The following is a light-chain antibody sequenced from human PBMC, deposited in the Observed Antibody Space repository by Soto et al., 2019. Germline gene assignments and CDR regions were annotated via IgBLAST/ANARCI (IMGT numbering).Light chain of an antibody. Sequence: DIVMTQSPDSLAVSLGERATINCKSSQSVLYSSNNKNFLAWYQQKPGQPPKLLFYWASTRESGVPDRFSGSGSGTDFTLTISSLQAEDVAIYYCQQYYGFPLTFGGGTKVEIK. V-gene: IGKV4-1*01. CDR3: QQYYGFPLT. J-gene: IGKJ4*01. CDR2: WAS. CDR1: QSVLYSSNNKNF.